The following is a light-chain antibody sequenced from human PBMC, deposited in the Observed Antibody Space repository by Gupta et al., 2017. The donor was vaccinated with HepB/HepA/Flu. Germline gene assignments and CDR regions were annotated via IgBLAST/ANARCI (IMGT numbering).Light chain of an antibody. J-gene: IGLJ2*01. V-gene: IGLV3-1*01. Sequence: SYELTQPPSVSVSPGKTASITCSVDKLGDKYACWFQQKPAQSPVLVIYQDSKRPSGLPERFSCLNSGTTATPTICGTQALDEDDYYCQAWDSSTVVFGGGTKPTVL. CDR1: KLGDKY. CDR2: QDS. CDR3: QAWDSSTVV.